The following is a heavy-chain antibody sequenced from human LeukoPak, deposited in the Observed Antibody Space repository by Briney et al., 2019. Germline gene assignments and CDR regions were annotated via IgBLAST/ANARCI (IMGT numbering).Heavy chain of an antibody. V-gene: IGHV4-30-2*01. CDR2: IYHSGST. Sequence: SQTLSLTCAVSGGSISSGGYSWSWIRQPPGKGLEWIGYIYHSGSTYYNPSLKSRVTISVDRSKNQSSLKLSSVTAADTAVYYCARGGYYYGSGDWFDPWGQGTLVTVSS. CDR1: GGSISSGGYS. J-gene: IGHJ5*02. D-gene: IGHD3-10*01. CDR3: ARGGYYYGSGDWFDP.